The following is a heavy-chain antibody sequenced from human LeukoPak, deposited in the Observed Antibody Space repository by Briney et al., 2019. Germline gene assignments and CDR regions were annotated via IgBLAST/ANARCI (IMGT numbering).Heavy chain of an antibody. CDR3: ARLFHPALSGNYPFDY. J-gene: IGHJ4*02. Sequence: SQTLSLTCDVSGGSISSGLYSWSWIRQPPGKGLEWIAYIYYSGSTSYNPSLKSRVTISVDTSKNQFSLKLNSVTAADTAMYYCARLFHPALSGNYPFDYWGQGTLVTVSS. CDR2: IYYSGST. CDR1: GGSISSGLYS. V-gene: IGHV4-61*01. D-gene: IGHD1-26*01.